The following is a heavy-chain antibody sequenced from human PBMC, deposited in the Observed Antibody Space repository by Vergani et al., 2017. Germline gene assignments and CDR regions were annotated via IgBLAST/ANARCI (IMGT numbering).Heavy chain of an antibody. Sequence: EVQLVESGGGLVQPGGSLRLSCAASGFTFSSYWMHWVRQAPGKGLVWVSRINSDGSSTSYADSVKGRFTISRDNSKNTLYLQMNSLRAEDTAVYYCAKDLRPGYCSSTSCYNPDGWFDPWGQGTLVTVSS. J-gene: IGHJ5*02. V-gene: IGHV3-74*01. CDR3: AKDLRPGYCSSTSCYNPDGWFDP. CDR1: GFTFSSYW. CDR2: INSDGSST. D-gene: IGHD2-2*02.